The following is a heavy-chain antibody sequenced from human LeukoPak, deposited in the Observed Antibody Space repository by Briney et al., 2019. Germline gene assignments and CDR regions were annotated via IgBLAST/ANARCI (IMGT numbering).Heavy chain of an antibody. CDR2: ISGSGGST. CDR1: GFTFSSYA. CDR3: AKAGRELPEYFQH. J-gene: IGHJ1*01. D-gene: IGHD1-26*01. V-gene: IGHV3-23*01. Sequence: AGSLRLSCAASGFTFSSYAMSWVRQAPGKGLEWVSAISGSGGSTYYADSVKGRFTISRDNSKNTLYLQMNSLRAEDTAVYYCAKAGRELPEYFQHWGQGTLVTVSS.